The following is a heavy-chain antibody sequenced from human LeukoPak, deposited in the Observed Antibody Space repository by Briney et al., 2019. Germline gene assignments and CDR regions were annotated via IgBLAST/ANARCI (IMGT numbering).Heavy chain of an antibody. CDR3: ARLYYYASSGYDALDI. J-gene: IGHJ3*02. CDR2: MYGNSGKT. D-gene: IGHD3-22*01. Sequence: GASVKVSCKTSGYTFTSYDINWVRQVIGQGLGWVGGMYGNSGKTAYAQNFLGRVTITRNTSISTAYMELSSLRSEDTAVYYCARLYYYASSGYDALDIWGQGTMVAVSS. CDR1: GYTFTSYD. V-gene: IGHV1-8*01.